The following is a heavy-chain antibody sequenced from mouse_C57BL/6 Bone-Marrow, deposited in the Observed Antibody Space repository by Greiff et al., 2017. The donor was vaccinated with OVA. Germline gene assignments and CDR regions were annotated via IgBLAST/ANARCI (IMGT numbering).Heavy chain of an antibody. CDR3: ASFYGLSYWYFDV. V-gene: IGHV2-2*01. D-gene: IGHD1-1*01. J-gene: IGHJ1*03. CDR1: GFSLTSYG. CDR2: IWSGGST. Sequence: VQLQESGPGLVQPSQSLSITCTVSGFSLTSYGVHWVRQSPGKGLEWLGVIWSGGSTDYNAAFISRLSISKDNSKSQVFFKMNSLQADDTAIYYCASFYGLSYWYFDVWGTGTTVTVSS.